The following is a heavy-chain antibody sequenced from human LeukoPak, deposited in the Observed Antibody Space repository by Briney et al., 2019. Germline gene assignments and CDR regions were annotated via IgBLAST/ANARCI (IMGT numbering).Heavy chain of an antibody. D-gene: IGHD3-22*01. CDR1: GYTFTSYD. CDR3: ARGKGGSYYYDSSGYPIGY. Sequence: ASVKVSCKASGYTFTSYDINWVRQATGQGLEWMGWMNPNSGNTGYAQKFQGRVTMTRNTSISTAYMELSSLRSEDTAVYYCARGKGGSYYYDSSGYPIGYWGQGTLVTVSS. J-gene: IGHJ4*02. CDR2: MNPNSGNT. V-gene: IGHV1-8*01.